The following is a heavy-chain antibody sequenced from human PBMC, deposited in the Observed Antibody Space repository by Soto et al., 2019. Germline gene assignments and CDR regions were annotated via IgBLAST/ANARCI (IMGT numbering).Heavy chain of an antibody. Sequence: QLQLQESGPELVKPSETLSLTCTVSGGSISSSSYYWGWIRQPPGKGLEWIGSIYYSGSTYHNPSLKSRVTISVDTSKNQFSLNLSSVTAADTAVYYCARHRNYYYYGMDVWGQGTTVTVSS. V-gene: IGHV4-39*01. J-gene: IGHJ6*02. CDR2: IYYSGST. CDR1: GGSISSSSYY. CDR3: ARHRNYYYYGMDV.